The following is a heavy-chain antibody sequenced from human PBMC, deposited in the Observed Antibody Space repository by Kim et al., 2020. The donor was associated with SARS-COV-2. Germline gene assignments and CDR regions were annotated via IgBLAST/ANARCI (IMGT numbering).Heavy chain of an antibody. D-gene: IGHD5-12*01. J-gene: IGHJ4*02. Sequence: GGSLRLSCAASGFTFSSYGLSWVRQAPGKGLEWVSGISGSSGSTYYADSVKGRFTISRDNSKNTLYLQVNSLRADDTAVYYCARGGIYFDYWGQGTLVTVSS. CDR1: GFTFSSYG. V-gene: IGHV3-23*01. CDR3: ARGGIYFDY. CDR2: ISGSSGST.